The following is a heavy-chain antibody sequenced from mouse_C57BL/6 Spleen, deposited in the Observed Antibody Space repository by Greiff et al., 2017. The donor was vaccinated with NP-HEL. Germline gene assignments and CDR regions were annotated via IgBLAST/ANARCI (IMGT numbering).Heavy chain of an antibody. V-gene: IGHV14-3*01. J-gene: IGHJ2*01. Sequence: VQLQQSVAELVRPGASVKLSCTASGFNIKNTYMHWVKQRPEQGLEWIGRIDPANGNTKYAPKFQGKATITADTSSNTAYLQLSSLTSEDTAIYCCARLILYYYGSSLWDYWGQGTTLTVSS. CDR1: GFNIKNTY. D-gene: IGHD1-1*01. CDR3: ARLILYYYGSSLWDY. CDR2: IDPANGNT.